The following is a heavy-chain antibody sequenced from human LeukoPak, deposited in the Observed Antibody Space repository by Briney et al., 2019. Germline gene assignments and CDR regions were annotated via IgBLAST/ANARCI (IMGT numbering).Heavy chain of an antibody. V-gene: IGHV4-39*07. CDR2: IYYSGST. CDR3: ARDPSSWYAGFDY. J-gene: IGHJ4*02. CDR1: GGSISSSSYY. Sequence: PSETLSLTCTVSGGSISSSSYYWGWIRQPPGKGLEWIGSIYYSGSTYYNPSLKSRVTISVDTSKNQFSLKLSSVTAADTAVYYCARDPSSWYAGFDYWGQGTLVTVSS. D-gene: IGHD6-13*01.